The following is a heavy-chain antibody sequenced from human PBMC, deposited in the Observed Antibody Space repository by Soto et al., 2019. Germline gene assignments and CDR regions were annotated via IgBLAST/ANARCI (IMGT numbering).Heavy chain of an antibody. CDR2: IYYSGST. D-gene: IGHD5-12*01. V-gene: IGHV4-31*03. J-gene: IGHJ4*02. CDR3: ARVGGYSGYEIGYFDY. CDR1: GGSISSGGYY. Sequence: SETLSLTCTVSGGSISSGGYYWSWIRQHPGKGLEWIGYIYYSGSTYYNPSLKSRVTISVDTSKNQFSLKLSSVTAADTAVYYCARVGGYSGYEIGYFDYWGQGTLVTVSS.